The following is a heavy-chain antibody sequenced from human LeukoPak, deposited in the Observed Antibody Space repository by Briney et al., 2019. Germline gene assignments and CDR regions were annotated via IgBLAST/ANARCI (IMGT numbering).Heavy chain of an antibody. D-gene: IGHD1-20*01. J-gene: IGHJ4*02. CDR1: GFTFTNAW. CDR2: IKSKADGETI. V-gene: IGHV3-15*07. CDR3: STLTSRGLSDS. Sequence: MSGGSLRLSCAASGFTFTNAWMNWVRQAPGKGLEWVGRIKSKADGETIDYAAPVKGRFTFSRDDSKNMLYLQMNSLKSEDTAVCYCSTLTSRGLSDSWGQGTLVTVSS.